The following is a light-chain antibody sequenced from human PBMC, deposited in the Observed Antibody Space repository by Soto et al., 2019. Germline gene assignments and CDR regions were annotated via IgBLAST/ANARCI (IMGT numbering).Light chain of an antibody. J-gene: IGKJ4*01. V-gene: IGKV2-28*01. CDR1: QNLLHNNGYNY. CDR2: LGS. CDR3: AQGLATPFT. Sequence: EIVLTQSPLSLSVTPGEPASISCRSSQNLLHNNGYNYLNWYLQKPGQSPQLLIYLGSNRASGVPDRFSGSGSGTDFTLTINRVEAEDVGLYFCAQGLATPFTFGGGTKVDIK.